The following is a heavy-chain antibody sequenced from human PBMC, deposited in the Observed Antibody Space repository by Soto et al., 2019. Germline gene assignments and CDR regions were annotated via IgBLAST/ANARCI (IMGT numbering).Heavy chain of an antibody. V-gene: IGHV3-30*18. CDR1: GFDFSNDG. D-gene: IGHD6-25*01. CDR2: ISYDGTTK. J-gene: IGHJ6*02. CDR3: AKAQRGSPPGGMDV. Sequence: PGGSLRLSCAASGFDFSNDGFLWVRQAPGKGLEWVALISYDGTTKHFADSVEGRFTISRDNSKNTLFLQLNSLRPEDTGVYFCAKAQRGSPPGGMDVWGQGTAVTVSS.